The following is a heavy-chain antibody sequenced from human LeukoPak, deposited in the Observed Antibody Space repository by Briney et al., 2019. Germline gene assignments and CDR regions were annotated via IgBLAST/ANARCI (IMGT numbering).Heavy chain of an antibody. D-gene: IGHD2-21*02. CDR1: GFTFSSYA. CDR3: AKEWKVVPAIRWVLRRTPKHFHY. J-gene: IGHJ4*02. CDR2: ISGSGGST. V-gene: IGHV3-23*01. Sequence: HPGGSLRLSCAASGFTFSSYAMSWVRQAPGKGLEWVSAISGSGGSTYYADSVKGRFTISRDNSKNTLYLQMNSLRAEDTAVYYCAKEWKVVPAIRWVLRRTPKHFHYCGQGTLVIVSS.